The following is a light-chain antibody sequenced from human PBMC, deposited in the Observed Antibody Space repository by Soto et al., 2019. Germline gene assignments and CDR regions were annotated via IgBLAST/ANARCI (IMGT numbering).Light chain of an antibody. J-gene: IGKJ2*01. V-gene: IGKV4-1*01. CDR2: WAS. Sequence: EIVMTQSPDSLAVSLGERATINCKSSQSVLYSSNNKNYLAWYQQSPGQPPKLLIYWASTRESGVPDRFSGSGSGTDFTLTITSLQAEDVAVYYCQQYESTPPTFGQGTKLEIK. CDR3: QQYESTPPT. CDR1: QSVLYSSNNKNY.